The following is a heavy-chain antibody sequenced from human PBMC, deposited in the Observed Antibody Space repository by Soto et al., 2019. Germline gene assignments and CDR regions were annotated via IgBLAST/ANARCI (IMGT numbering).Heavy chain of an antibody. V-gene: IGHV3-23*01. CDR2: ISGGGSTT. CDR1: GFVFRRNA. D-gene: IGHD6-19*01. Sequence: QPGGALRLSCVVSGFVFRRNAMNWVRQAPGKGLEWVSSISGGGSTTYYADSVKGRFTISRDNSKNTLFLQANSLRAEDSATYYCAKDIALSGPKRSDSWGQGTRVTVSS. CDR3: AKDIALSGPKRSDS. J-gene: IGHJ5*01.